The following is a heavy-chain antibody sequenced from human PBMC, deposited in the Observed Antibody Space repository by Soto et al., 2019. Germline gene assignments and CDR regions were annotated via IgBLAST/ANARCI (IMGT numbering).Heavy chain of an antibody. D-gene: IGHD3-10*01. CDR3: ARDLRLTMVRGVFNWFDP. J-gene: IGHJ5*01. Sequence: SEILSLTSSVSGGSISSYSWILIRQPPGKGLEWIGYIFYSGSTNYNPSLKRRVTISVDTSKNQFSLKLSSVTAADTAVYYCARDLRLTMVRGVFNWFDPWGQGTLVTSPQ. CDR2: IFYSGST. CDR1: GGSISSYS. V-gene: IGHV4-59*01.